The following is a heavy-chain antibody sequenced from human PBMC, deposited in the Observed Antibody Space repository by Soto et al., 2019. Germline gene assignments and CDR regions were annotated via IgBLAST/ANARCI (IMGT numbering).Heavy chain of an antibody. D-gene: IGHD3-22*01. V-gene: IGHV4-59*01. CDR1: GGSISSYY. J-gene: IGHJ6*02. Sequence: SETLSLTCTVSGGSISSYYWSWIRQPPGKGLEWIGYIYYSGSTNYNPSLKSRVTISVDTSKNQFSLKLRSVTAADTAVYYCARVYYDSSGYYYGMDVWGQGTTVTVSS. CDR2: IYYSGST. CDR3: ARVYYDSSGYYYGMDV.